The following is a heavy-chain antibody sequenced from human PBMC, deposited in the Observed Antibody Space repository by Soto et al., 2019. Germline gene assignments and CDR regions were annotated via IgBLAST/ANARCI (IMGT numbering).Heavy chain of an antibody. V-gene: IGHV1-24*01. CDR1: GYTLTELS. CDR2: FDPEDGET. CDR3: ATALASYGSWSYYNSSAILYYYYYYYVDV. J-gene: IGHJ6*03. D-gene: IGHD3-10*01. Sequence: QVQLVQSGAEVKKPGASVKVSCKVSGYTLTELSMHWVRQAPGTGLEWVGGFDPEDGETIYAQKCHGRVTMTEETCTDTVYMELRSLRSEDTAVYYCATALASYGSWSYYNSSAILYYYYYYYVDVWGKGTTVTVSS.